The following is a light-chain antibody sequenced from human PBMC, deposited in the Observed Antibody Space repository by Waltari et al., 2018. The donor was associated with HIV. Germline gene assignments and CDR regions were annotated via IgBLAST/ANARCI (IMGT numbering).Light chain of an antibody. V-gene: IGLV2-8*01. Sequence: QSALTQPPSASGSPGHSVPISCTGTSSDVGGYNYVSWYQQHPGKAPKLMIYQVNKRPSGVPARFSGTKSGNRASLTVSGLQAEDEADYYCSSFAGSNNLMVFGGGTKLTVL. CDR1: SSDVGGYNY. CDR3: SSFAGSNNLMV. CDR2: QVN. J-gene: IGLJ2*01.